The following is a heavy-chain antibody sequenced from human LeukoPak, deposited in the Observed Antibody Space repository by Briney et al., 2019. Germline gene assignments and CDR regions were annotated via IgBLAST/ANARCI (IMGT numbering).Heavy chain of an antibody. Sequence: GGSLRLSCTASGFIFSSYGFNWVRHAPGKGLEWISYISSSTIYYADSVKGRFTISRDNARNSLFLQMNSLRAEDTALYYCTRDRGSSWHSEAFDIWGQGTMVTVSS. V-gene: IGHV3-48*04. CDR3: TRDRGSSWHSEAFDI. J-gene: IGHJ3*02. CDR1: GFIFSSYG. D-gene: IGHD6-13*01. CDR2: ISSSTI.